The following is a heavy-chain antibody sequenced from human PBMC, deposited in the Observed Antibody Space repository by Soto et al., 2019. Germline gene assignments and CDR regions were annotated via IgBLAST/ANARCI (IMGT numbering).Heavy chain of an antibody. Sequence: EVQLVESGGGLVQPGGSLRLSCGASGFTFSDYNMNWVRQDPGKGLEWVSYISSGSRTIYYAESVKGRFTISRDNANNSLYLQMNSLRDDDTAVYYCARGDGYNAGYWGRGTMVTVSS. D-gene: IGHD5-12*01. J-gene: IGHJ4*02. CDR2: ISSGSRTI. CDR3: ARGDGYNAGY. V-gene: IGHV3-48*02. CDR1: GFTFSDYN.